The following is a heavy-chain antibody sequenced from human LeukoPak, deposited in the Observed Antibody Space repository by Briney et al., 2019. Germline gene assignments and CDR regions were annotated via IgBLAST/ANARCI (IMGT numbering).Heavy chain of an antibody. J-gene: IGHJ6*03. CDR2: IYYSGST. V-gene: IGHV4-59*12. Sequence: SETLSLTCTVSGGSISSYYWSWIRQPPGKGLEWIGYIYYSGSTNYNPSLKSRVTISVDTSKNQFSLKLSSVTAADTAVYYCARGHAYYYDSSGYYPYYYYYYYMDVWGEGTTATVSS. CDR1: GGSISSYY. CDR3: ARGHAYYYDSSGYYPYYYYYYYMDV. D-gene: IGHD3-22*01.